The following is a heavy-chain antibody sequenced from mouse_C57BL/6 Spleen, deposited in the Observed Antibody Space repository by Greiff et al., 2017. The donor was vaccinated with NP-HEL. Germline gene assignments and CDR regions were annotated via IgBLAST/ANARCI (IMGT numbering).Heavy chain of an antibody. CDR2: SRNKANDYTT. J-gene: IGHJ2*01. CDR1: GFTFSDFY. CDR3: ARVSYGSFDY. V-gene: IGHV7-1*01. Sequence: EVKLVESGGGLVQSGRSLRLSCATSGFTFSDFYMEWVRQAPGKGLEWIAASRNKANDYTTEYSASVKGRFIVSRDTSQSILYLQMNALRAEDTAIYYCARVSYGSFDYWGQGTTLTVSS. D-gene: IGHD1-1*01.